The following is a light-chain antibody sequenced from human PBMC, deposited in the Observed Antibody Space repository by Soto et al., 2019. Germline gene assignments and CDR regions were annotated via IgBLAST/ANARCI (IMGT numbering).Light chain of an antibody. CDR1: QSVISNY. J-gene: IGKJ1*01. V-gene: IGKV3-20*01. Sequence: EVVLTQSPGTVSLSPGERVTLSCRASQSVISNYLAWYQQRPGQAPRLLIYAASSRATGIPDMFSGSGSGTHFNLSSGSLEPEDFEGYYCQQYGSSLTRTFGQGTKVE. CDR2: AAS. CDR3: QQYGSSLTRT.